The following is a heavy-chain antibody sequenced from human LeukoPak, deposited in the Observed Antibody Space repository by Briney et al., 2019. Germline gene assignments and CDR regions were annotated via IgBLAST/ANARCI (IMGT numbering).Heavy chain of an antibody. CDR3: ARSTSSSWIYYYYYMDV. D-gene: IGHD6-13*01. CDR1: GFTVSSNS. J-gene: IGHJ6*03. Sequence: GGSLRLSCTVSGFTVSSNSMSWVRQAPGKGLEWVSFIYSDNTHYSDSVKGRFTISRDNSKNTLYLQMNSLRAEDTAVYYCARSTSSSWIYYYYYMDVWGKGTTVTVSS. V-gene: IGHV3-53*01. CDR2: IYSDNT.